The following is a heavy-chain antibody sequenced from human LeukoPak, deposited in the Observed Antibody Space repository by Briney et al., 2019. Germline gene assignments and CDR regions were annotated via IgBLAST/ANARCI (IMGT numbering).Heavy chain of an antibody. Sequence: GGSLGLSCEASGFTFSSYSMNWVRQAPGKGLEWVSSISSSSSYIYYADSVKGRFTISRDNAKNSLYLQMNSLRAEDTAVYYCASGEEMATPFDYWGQGTLVTVSS. CDR1: GFTFSSYS. J-gene: IGHJ4*02. CDR2: ISSSSSYI. CDR3: ASGEEMATPFDY. V-gene: IGHV3-21*01. D-gene: IGHD5-24*01.